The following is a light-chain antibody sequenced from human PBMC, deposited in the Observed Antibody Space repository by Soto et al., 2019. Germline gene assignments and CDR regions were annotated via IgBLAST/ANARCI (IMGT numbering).Light chain of an antibody. J-gene: IGKJ4*01. CDR2: DAS. Sequence: EIVLTQSPATLSLSPGERATLSCRASQSVSSYLAWYQQKPGQAPRLLIYDASDRATAIPARFSGSGSGTDFTLTISSLEPEDFALYYCQQRSNWPLTFGGGTKVDI. V-gene: IGKV3-11*01. CDR3: QQRSNWPLT. CDR1: QSVSSY.